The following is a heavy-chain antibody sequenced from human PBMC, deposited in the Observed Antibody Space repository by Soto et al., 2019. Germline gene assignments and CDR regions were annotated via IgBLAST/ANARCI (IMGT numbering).Heavy chain of an antibody. CDR2: IYWDDDK. Sequence: SGPTLVKPTQTLTLTCTFSGFSLSTSGVGVGWIRQPPGKALEWLALIYWDDDKRYSPSLKSRLTITKDTSKNQVVLTMTNMDPVDTATYYCAHRPVATTEPDYFDYWGQGTLVTVSS. CDR3: AHRPVATTEPDYFDY. J-gene: IGHJ4*02. D-gene: IGHD5-12*01. V-gene: IGHV2-5*02. CDR1: GFSLSTSGVG.